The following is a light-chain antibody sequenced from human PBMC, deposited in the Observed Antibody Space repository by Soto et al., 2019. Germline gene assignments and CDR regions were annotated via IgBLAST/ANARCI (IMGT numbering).Light chain of an antibody. J-gene: IGKJ1*01. CDR2: WAS. CDR3: QQYYITPPT. V-gene: IGKV4-1*01. CDR1: QSVLYSSNNKNY. Sequence: DIVMTQSPDSLAVSLGERATINCKSNQSVLYSSNNKNYLAWYQQKPGQPPKLLIYWASIRESGVPDRFSGSGSATEFSLTISSLQAGDVAVYYCQQYYITPPTFGQGTKVEIK.